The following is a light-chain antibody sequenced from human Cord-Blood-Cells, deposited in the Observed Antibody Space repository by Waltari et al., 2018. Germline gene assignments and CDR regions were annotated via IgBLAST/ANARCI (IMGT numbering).Light chain of an antibody. CDR3: SSYTSSSTPWV. CDR2: DVS. Sequence: QSALTQPASVSGSPGQSITISCTGTSSDVGGYNFVSWYQQHPGKAPKLMIYDVSNRRPGGCTRVSAAKSCNTASLTISAVQAEDEADYYCSSYTSSSTPWVFGGGTKLTVL. J-gene: IGLJ3*02. V-gene: IGLV2-14*03. CDR1: SSDVGGYNF.